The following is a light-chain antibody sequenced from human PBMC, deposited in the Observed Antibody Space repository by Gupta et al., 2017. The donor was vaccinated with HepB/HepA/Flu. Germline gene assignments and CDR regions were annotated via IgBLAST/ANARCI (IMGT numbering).Light chain of an antibody. CDR2: QDS. CDR1: KLGVKY. V-gene: IGLV3-1*01. J-gene: IGLJ2*01. CDR3: QAWDSSTYVV. Sequence: SYELTQPPSVSVSPGQTASITCSGAKLGVKYACWYQQKPGQSPVLVIYQDSKRPAGIPERFSCSNSGNTATLTISGTQAMDEADYYCQAWDSSTYVVFGGGTKLAVL.